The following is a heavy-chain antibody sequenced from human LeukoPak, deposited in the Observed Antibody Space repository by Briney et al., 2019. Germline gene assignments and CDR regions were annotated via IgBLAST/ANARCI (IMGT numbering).Heavy chain of an antibody. J-gene: IGHJ3*02. CDR3: ATLAYYDSSGYTNDAFDI. CDR2: MNPNSGNT. Sequence: ASVKVSCKASGYTFTSYDINWVRQATGQGLEWMGWMNPNSGNTGYAQKFQGRVTMTRNTSISTAYMELSSPRSEDTAVYYCATLAYYDSSGYTNDAFDIWGQGTMVTVSS. D-gene: IGHD3-22*01. CDR1: GYTFTSYD. V-gene: IGHV1-8*01.